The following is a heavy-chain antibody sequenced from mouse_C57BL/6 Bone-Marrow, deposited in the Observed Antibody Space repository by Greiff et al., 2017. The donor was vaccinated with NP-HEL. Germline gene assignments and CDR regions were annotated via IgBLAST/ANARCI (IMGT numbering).Heavy chain of an antibody. J-gene: IGHJ4*01. D-gene: IGHD1-1*01. Sequence: QVQLQQSGAELVKPGASVKMSCKASGYTFTTYPIEWVKQSPGQCLEWIGNFHPYNDDTKYNEKFKGKATLTAEKSSSTAYLELSRLTSDDSAVFDGARCSNCEYDRDYWGQGTSVTVSA. CDR2: FHPYNDDT. V-gene: IGHV1-47*01. CDR1: GYTFTTYP. CDR3: ARCSNCEYDRDY.